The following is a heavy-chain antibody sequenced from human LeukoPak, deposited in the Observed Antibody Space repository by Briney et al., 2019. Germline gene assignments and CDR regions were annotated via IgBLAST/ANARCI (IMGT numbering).Heavy chain of an antibody. J-gene: IGHJ6*02. CDR2: ISDDGSNK. CDR1: GFSFSSYD. Sequence: GGSLRLSCAASGFSFSSYDMHWVRQAPGKGLEWVARISDDGSNKYYGDSVKGRVTISRDNSKNTLFLQMNRLRAEDTAVYYCAKDSSSSTYYYGMDVWGQGTTVTVSS. D-gene: IGHD6-6*01. V-gene: IGHV3-30*18. CDR3: AKDSSSSTYYYGMDV.